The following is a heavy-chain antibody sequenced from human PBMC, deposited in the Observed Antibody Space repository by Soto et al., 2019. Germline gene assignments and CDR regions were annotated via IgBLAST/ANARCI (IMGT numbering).Heavy chain of an antibody. CDR1: GGTFSSYA. D-gene: IGHD3-16*01. V-gene: IGHV1-69*01. J-gene: IGHJ2*01. CDR3: ARGVASDINWYFDL. Sequence: QVQLVQSGAEVKKPGSSVKVSCKASGGTFSSYAISWVRQAPGQGLEWMGGIIPIFGTANYAQKFQGRVTITADESTSTAYMERSSLRSEDTAVYYCARGVASDINWYFDLWGRGTLVTVSS. CDR2: IIPIFGTA.